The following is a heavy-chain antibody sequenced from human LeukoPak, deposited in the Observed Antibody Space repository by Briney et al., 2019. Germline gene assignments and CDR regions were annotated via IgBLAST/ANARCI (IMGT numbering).Heavy chain of an antibody. V-gene: IGHV4-4*02. CDR3: ASLPYYYDSSGPKSHFDY. CDR1: GGSISSSNW. Sequence: SETLSLTCTVSGGSISSSNWWSWVRQPPGKGLEWIGEIYHSGSTNYNPFLKSRVTISVDKSKNQFSLKLSSVTAADTAVYYCASLPYYYDSSGPKSHFDYWGQGTLVTVSS. D-gene: IGHD3-22*01. CDR2: IYHSGST. J-gene: IGHJ4*02.